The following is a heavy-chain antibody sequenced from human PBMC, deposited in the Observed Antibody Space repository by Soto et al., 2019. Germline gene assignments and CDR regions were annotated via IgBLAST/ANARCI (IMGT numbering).Heavy chain of an antibody. V-gene: IGHV3-23*01. CDR3: AKAESWSQYSGSYY. CDR2: ISGSGGST. D-gene: IGHD1-26*01. Sequence: GGSLRLSCAASGFTFSSYAMSWVRQAPGKGLEWVSAISGSGGSTYYADSVKGRFTISRDNSKNTLYLQMNSLRAEDTAVYYCAKAESWSQYSGSYYWGQGTLVTVSS. CDR1: GFTFSSYA. J-gene: IGHJ4*02.